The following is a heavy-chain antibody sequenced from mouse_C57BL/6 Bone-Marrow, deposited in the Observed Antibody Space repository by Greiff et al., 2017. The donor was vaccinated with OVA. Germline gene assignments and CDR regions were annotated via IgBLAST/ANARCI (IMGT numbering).Heavy chain of an antibody. Sequence: QVQLQQSGAELVRPGASVTLSCKASGYTFTDYEMHWVKQTPVHGLEWIGAIDPETGGTAYNQKFKGKAILTADKSSSTAYMELRSLTSEDSAVYYCTRSLLYYYAMDYGGRGTAVTVSA. CDR1: GYTFTDYE. J-gene: IGHJ4*01. V-gene: IGHV1-15*01. CDR2: IDPETGGT. D-gene: IGHD2-3*01. CDR3: TRSLLYYYAMDY.